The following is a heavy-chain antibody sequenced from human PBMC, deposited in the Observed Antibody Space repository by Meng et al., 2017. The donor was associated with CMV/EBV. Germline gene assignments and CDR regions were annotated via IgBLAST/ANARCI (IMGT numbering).Heavy chain of an antibody. CDR3: ARGSSSSYYYYGMDV. V-gene: IGHV3-21*01. J-gene: IGHJ6*02. D-gene: IGHD6-6*01. CDR1: GFTFSSYS. CDR2: ISSSSYI. Sequence: GESLKISCAASGFTFSSYSMNWVRQAPGKGLEWVSSISSSSYIYYADSVKGRFTISRDNAKNSLYLQMNSLRAEDTAVYYCARGSSSSYYYYGMDVWGQGTTVTVSS.